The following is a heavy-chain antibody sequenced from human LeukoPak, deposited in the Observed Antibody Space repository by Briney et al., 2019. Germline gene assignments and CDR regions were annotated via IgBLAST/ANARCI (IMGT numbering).Heavy chain of an antibody. CDR3: ARDHRYFGPKSSGWPDY. V-gene: IGHV4-59*01. D-gene: IGHD6-19*01. Sequence: PSETLSLTCTVSGGSISSYYWSWIRQPPGKGLEWIGYIYYSGSTNYNPSLKSRVTISVDTSKNQFSLKLSSVTAADTAVYYCARDHRYFGPKSSGWPDYWGQGTLVTVSS. CDR2: IYYSGST. J-gene: IGHJ4*02. CDR1: GGSISSYY.